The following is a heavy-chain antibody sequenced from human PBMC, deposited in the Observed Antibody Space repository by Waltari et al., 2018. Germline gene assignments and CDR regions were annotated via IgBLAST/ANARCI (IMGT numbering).Heavy chain of an antibody. J-gene: IGHJ4*02. CDR1: GDSVSSSYW. CDR2: VHGSGRS. D-gene: IGHD2-15*01. V-gene: IGHV4-4*02. CDR3: ARDRGRGLYLDS. Sequence: QLRLQASGPGLVKPSGTLSLPFGVFGDSVSSSYWWSWVRQPPGKGLEWLGQVHGSGRSNSNPSFASRVTVSLDTSKNEISLRLSSATASDTAVYYCARDRGRGLYLDSWGPGTQVTVS.